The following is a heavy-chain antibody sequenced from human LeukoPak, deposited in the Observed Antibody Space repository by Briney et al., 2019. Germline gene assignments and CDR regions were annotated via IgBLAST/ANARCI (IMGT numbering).Heavy chain of an antibody. CDR2: IYYSGST. V-gene: IGHV4-39*01. J-gene: IGHJ3*02. CDR1: GGSISSSSYY. CDR3: ARHIFGSGGDLPLGAFDI. Sequence: SETLSLTCTVSGGSISSSSYYWGWIRQPPGKGLEWIGSIYYSGSTYNPSLKSRVTISVDTSKNQFSLKLSSVTAAATAVYYCARHIFGSGGDLPLGAFDIWGQGTMVTVSS. D-gene: IGHD2-21*02.